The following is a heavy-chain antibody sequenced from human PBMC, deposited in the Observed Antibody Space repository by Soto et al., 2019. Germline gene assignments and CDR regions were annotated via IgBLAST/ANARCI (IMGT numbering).Heavy chain of an antibody. V-gene: IGHV3-64*01. D-gene: IGHD6-6*01. CDR3: ARRARPDFYSMDV. CDR1: GFTLSGYA. CDR2: ISSNGVGT. Sequence: EVQLAESGGGLAQPGGSLRLSCAASGFTLSGYAMDWVRQAPGKGLEYVSGISSNGVGTYYANSVQSRFTISRDNSKNTVYLQMGSLRPEDMAVYYCARRARPDFYSMDVWGKGTTVTVSS. J-gene: IGHJ6*03.